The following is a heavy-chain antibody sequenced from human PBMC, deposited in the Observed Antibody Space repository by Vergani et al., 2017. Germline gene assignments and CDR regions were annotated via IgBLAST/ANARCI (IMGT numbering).Heavy chain of an antibody. CDR1: RGYINSGGYS. J-gene: IGHJ5*02. Sequence: QVQLQESGPGLVKPSETLSLTCNVSRGYINSGGYSWAWVRQPPGKGLEWIATRYSSGNSDFNPSLRSRVSISVDASKSQFFLKLTSVTVADTAVYYCAGRPVVGRTSLDLWGPGTLVRVSS. V-gene: IGHV4-39*03. D-gene: IGHD1-26*01. CDR3: AGRPVVGRTSLDL. CDR2: RYSSGNS.